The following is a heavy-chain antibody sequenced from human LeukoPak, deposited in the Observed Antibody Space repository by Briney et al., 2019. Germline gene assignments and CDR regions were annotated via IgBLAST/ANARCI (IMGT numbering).Heavy chain of an antibody. J-gene: IGHJ4*02. CDR1: GYTFSSYG. D-gene: IGHD3-10*01. CDR2: ISAYNGNT. CDR3: GRDQSYGSGSYQDY. V-gene: IGHV1-18*01. Sequence: ASVKVSCKASGYTFSSYGISWVRQAPGQGLEWMGWISAYNGNTNYAQKVQGRVTMTTATSTSTAYMELRSLRSDDTAVYHCGRDQSYGSGSYQDYWGQGTLVTVSS.